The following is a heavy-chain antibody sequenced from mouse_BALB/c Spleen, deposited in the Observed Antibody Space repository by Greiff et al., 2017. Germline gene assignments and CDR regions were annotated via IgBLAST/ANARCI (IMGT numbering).Heavy chain of an antibody. D-gene: IGHD1-1*01. V-gene: IGHV2-9*02. Sequence: QLQESGPGLVAPSQSLSITCTVSGFSLTSYGVHWVRQPPGKGLEWLGVIWAGGSTNYNSALMSRLSISKDNSKSQVFLKMNSLQTDDTAMYYCAREKDYYGSSYWFAYWGQGTLVTVSA. J-gene: IGHJ3*01. CDR2: IWAGGST. CDR1: GFSLTSYG. CDR3: AREKDYYGSSYWFAY.